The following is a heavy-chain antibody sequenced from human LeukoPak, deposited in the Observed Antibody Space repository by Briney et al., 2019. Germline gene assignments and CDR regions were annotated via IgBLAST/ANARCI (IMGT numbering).Heavy chain of an antibody. Sequence: PGGSLRLSYAASGITFSNYEMNWVRQAPGKGLEWVSYISSRGTTTHYADSVKGRFTISRDNAENSLYLQMNSLRVEDTALYHCVRDRGTATVRSFDIWGQGTMVTVSS. J-gene: IGHJ3*02. CDR1: GITFSNYE. V-gene: IGHV3-48*03. CDR2: ISSRGTTT. D-gene: IGHD4-17*01. CDR3: VRDRGTATVRSFDI.